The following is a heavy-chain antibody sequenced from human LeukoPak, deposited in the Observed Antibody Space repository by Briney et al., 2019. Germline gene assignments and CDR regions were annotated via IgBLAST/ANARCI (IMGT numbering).Heavy chain of an antibody. CDR2: INPNSGGT. CDR3: ARDSSGWNFDY. D-gene: IGHD6-19*01. J-gene: IGHJ4*02. Sequence: ASVKVSCKTSGGTFSSYAISWVRQAPGQGLEWMGWINPNSGGTNYAQKFQGRVTMTRDTSISTAYMELSRLRSDDTAVYYCARDSSGWNFDYWGQGTLVTVSS. V-gene: IGHV1-2*02. CDR1: GGTFSSYA.